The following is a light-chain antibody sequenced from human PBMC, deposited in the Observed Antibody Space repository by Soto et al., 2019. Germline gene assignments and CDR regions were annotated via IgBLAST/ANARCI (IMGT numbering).Light chain of an antibody. CDR3: MQAVQTPPS. CDR1: QSLLHSNGYNY. Sequence: DIVMTQSPLSLPVTPGEPASISCRSSQSLLHSNGYNYLDWYLQKPGQSPQLLIYLGSDRASGVPDRFSGSGSGPDFTLKISRVEAEDVGVYYCMQAVQTPPSFGGGTKVEIK. J-gene: IGKJ4*01. V-gene: IGKV2-28*01. CDR2: LGS.